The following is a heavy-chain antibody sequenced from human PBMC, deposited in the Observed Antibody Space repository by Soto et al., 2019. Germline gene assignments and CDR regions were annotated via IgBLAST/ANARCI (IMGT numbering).Heavy chain of an antibody. CDR2: IYYSGST. Sequence: QVQLQESGPGLVKPSQTLSLTCTVSGGSISSGGYYWSWIRQHPGKGLEWIGYIYYSGSTYYNPALKSRVTISVDTSKNQFSLKLSSVTAADTAVYYCARVVVVTAIPLLDYWGQGTLVTVSS. J-gene: IGHJ4*02. CDR1: GGSISSGGYY. CDR3: ARVVVVTAIPLLDY. D-gene: IGHD2-21*02. V-gene: IGHV4-31*03.